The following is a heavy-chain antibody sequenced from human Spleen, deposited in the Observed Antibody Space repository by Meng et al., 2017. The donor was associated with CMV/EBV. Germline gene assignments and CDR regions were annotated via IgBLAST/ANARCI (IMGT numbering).Heavy chain of an antibody. CDR1: GGSFSGYY. CDR3: ARVKTFDILTDSRSGFDY. V-gene: IGHV4-34*01. J-gene: IGHJ4*02. D-gene: IGHD3-9*01. Sequence: SETLSLTCAVYGGSFSGYYWSWIRQPPGKGLEWIGEINHSGSTNYNPSLKSRVTISVDTSKNQFSLKLSSVTAADTAVYYCARVKTFDILTDSRSGFDYWGQGTLVTVSS. CDR2: INHSGST.